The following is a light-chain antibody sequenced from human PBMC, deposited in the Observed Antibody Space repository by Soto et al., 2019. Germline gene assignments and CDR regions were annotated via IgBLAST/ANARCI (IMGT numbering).Light chain of an antibody. CDR1: QSVSSN. J-gene: IGKJ2*01. CDR3: QQYNNWPPNT. V-gene: IGKV3-15*01. Sequence: EKALTQSPVTLSLSPGERATHSCRASQSVSSNLAWYQQRPGQAPRLLIYGASTRATGVPDRFSGSGSGTEFTLSISSLQSEDFAVYYCQQYNNWPPNTFGQGAKVDI. CDR2: GAS.